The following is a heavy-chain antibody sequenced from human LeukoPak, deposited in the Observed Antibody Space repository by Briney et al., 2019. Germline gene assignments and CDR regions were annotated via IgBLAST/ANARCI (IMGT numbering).Heavy chain of an antibody. CDR1: GGSISTSSYY. Sequence: SETLSLTCTVSGGSISTSSYYWGWIRQPPGKGLEWIGSIYYSGNTYYNPSLKSRVTISIDTSKNQFSLKLSSVTAADTAVYYCATSGNYYPFDYWGQGTLVTVSS. V-gene: IGHV4-39*07. D-gene: IGHD1-26*01. CDR3: ATSGNYYPFDY. J-gene: IGHJ4*02. CDR2: IYYSGNT.